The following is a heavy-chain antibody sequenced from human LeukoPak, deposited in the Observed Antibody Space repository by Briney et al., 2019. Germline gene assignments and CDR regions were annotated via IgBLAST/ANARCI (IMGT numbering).Heavy chain of an antibody. CDR1: GFTFSSYW. J-gene: IGHJ3*02. CDR2: IKQDGSEK. V-gene: IGHV3-7*01. D-gene: IGHD6-13*01. CDR3: AREVGYRSSWYDPDAFDI. Sequence: PGGSLRLSCAASGFTFSSYWMSWVRQAPGKGLEWVANIKQDGSEKYYVDSVKGRFTISRDNAKNSLYLQMNSLRAEDTAVYYCAREVGYRSSWYDPDAFDIWGQGTMVTVSS.